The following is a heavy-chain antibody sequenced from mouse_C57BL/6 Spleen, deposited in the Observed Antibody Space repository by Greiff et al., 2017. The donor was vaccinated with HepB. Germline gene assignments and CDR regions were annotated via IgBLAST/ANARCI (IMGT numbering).Heavy chain of an antibody. J-gene: IGHJ2*01. CDR1: GYTFTSYG. CDR3: AREILNYYGSSYGVDY. V-gene: IGHV1-81*01. CDR2: IYPRSGNT. D-gene: IGHD1-1*01. Sequence: QVQLQQSGAELARPGASVKLSCKASGYTFTSYGISWVKQRTGQGLEWIGEIYPRSGNTYYNEKFKGKATLTADKSSSTAYMELRSLTSEDSAVYFCAREILNYYGSSYGVDYWGQGTTLTVSS.